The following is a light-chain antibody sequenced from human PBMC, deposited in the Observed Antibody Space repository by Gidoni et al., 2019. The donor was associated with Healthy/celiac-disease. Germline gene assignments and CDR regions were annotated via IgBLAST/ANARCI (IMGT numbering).Light chain of an antibody. CDR2: RAS. CDR3: QQYNTYST. CDR1: QSIRNW. J-gene: IGKJ1*01. Sequence: DIQMTQSPSTLSASAGDRVTITCRASQSIRNWLAWYQQKPGKAPKLLIHRASTLESGVPSRFSGSGSGTEFTLTISSLRPDDFATYYCQQYNTYSTFGQGTKVEIK. V-gene: IGKV1-5*03.